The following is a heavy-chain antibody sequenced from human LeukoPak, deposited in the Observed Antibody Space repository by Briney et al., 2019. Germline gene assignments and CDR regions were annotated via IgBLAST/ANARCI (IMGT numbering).Heavy chain of an antibody. CDR2: ISFDGSNK. CDR1: GFTFSTYA. CDR3: SRDSAVWNYVLAY. J-gene: IGHJ4*02. Sequence: GGSLRLSCAASGFTFSTYAIHWVRQAPGKGLEWVALISFDGSNKYYADSVKGRFTISRDNSKNTLFLEMNNMRAEDTAVYYCSRDSAVWNYVLAYWGQGTLVTVSS. V-gene: IGHV3-30-3*01. D-gene: IGHD1-7*01.